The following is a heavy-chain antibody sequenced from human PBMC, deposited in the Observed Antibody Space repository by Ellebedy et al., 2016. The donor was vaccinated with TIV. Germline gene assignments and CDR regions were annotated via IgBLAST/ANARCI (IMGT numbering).Heavy chain of an antibody. CDR3: AREGYYDSSGRAGGMDV. J-gene: IGHJ6*02. D-gene: IGHD3-22*01. Sequence: ASVKVSXKASGYTFTSYYMHWVRQAPGQGLEWMGIINPSGGSTSYAQKFQGWVTMTRDTSISTAYMELSRLRSDDTAVYYCAREGYYDSSGRAGGMDVWGQGTTVTVSS. V-gene: IGHV1-46*01. CDR1: GYTFTSYY. CDR2: INPSGGST.